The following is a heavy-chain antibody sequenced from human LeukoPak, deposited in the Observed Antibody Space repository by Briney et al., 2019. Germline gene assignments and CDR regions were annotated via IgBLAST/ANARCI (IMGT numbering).Heavy chain of an antibody. D-gene: IGHD6-25*01. CDR3: ARTTSFTASGYDY. CDR2: MNPNNGDS. J-gene: IGHJ4*02. CDR1: GYTFTNCH. Sequence: ASVKVSCKASGYTFTNCHINWVRQATGQGLEWMGWMNPNNGDSGYAQKFQGRVTITRDTSISTSYMELRGLRSDDTAVYFCARTTSFTASGYDYWGQGTLVTVSS. V-gene: IGHV1-8*03.